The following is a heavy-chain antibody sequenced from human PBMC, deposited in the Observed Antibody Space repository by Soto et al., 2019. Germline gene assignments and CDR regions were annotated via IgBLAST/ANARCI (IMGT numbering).Heavy chain of an antibody. Sequence: EVQLVESGGGLVQPGGSLRLSCVASGFTFDYYWMHWVRQAPGEGLMWVSRLQTDGSHPDYADSVKSRFTISRDNAKNTLYLQMNHLSAADTAVSYCARGGDPDYWGQGTLVTVSS. CDR1: GFTFDYYW. CDR2: LQTDGSHP. V-gene: IGHV3-74*01. CDR3: ARGGDPDY. J-gene: IGHJ4*02.